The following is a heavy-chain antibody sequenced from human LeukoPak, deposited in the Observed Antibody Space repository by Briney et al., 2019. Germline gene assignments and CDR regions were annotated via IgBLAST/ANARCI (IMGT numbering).Heavy chain of an antibody. CDR2: INPNSGGT. D-gene: IGHD3-10*01. J-gene: IGHJ4*02. Sequence: ASVKVSCKASGYTFTGYYMHWVRPAPGQGLEWMGWINPNSGGTNYAQKFQGRVTMTRDTSISTAYMELSRLRSDDTAVYYCARSQLWFGVISDYWGQGTLVTVSS. V-gene: IGHV1-2*02. CDR3: ARSQLWFGVISDY. CDR1: GYTFTGYY.